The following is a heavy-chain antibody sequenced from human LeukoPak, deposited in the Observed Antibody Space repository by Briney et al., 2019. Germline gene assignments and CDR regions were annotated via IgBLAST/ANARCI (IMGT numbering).Heavy chain of an antibody. Sequence: GGSLRLSCAASGFTFSSYGMNWVRHGPGKGLEWVSTISGGGGSTYYADSVKGRFTISRDNSKNTLYLQVNSLRAEDTAVYYCAKGGKWDVTPFDYWGQGTLVTVSS. CDR1: GFTFSSYG. V-gene: IGHV3-23*01. CDR3: AKGGKWDVTPFDY. D-gene: IGHD1-26*01. CDR2: ISGGGGST. J-gene: IGHJ4*02.